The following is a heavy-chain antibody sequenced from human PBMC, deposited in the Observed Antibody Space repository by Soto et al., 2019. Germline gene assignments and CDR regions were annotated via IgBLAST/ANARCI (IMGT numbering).Heavy chain of an antibody. CDR1: GYKFTTYF. J-gene: IGHJ1*01. CDR2: IHPNGET. Sequence: QVQLVKSGAELKNPGASVKVACKASGYKFTTYFIHWVRQDPGQGLEWMGMIHPNGETGYAKKFRVRDSITTDTSTTTAYMELRTLTSEDTAVYFSVRGYCTTSPCSGDFQFWGQGTQVTVSS. V-gene: IGHV1-46*01. CDR3: VRGYCTTSPCSGDFQF. D-gene: IGHD2-15*01.